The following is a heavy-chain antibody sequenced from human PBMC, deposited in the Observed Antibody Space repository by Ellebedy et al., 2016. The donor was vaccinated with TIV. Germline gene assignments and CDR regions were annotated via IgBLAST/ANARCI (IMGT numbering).Heavy chain of an antibody. Sequence: PGGSLRLSCAASGLTFSSHAMSRVRQAPGKGLAWVSSISGSGGNTYYADSLKDRFTISRDNAKNSLYLQMTSLRAEDTAVYYCARFYDSSDSEPFDIWGQGTMVTVSS. CDR1: GLTFSSHA. D-gene: IGHD3-22*01. J-gene: IGHJ3*02. CDR2: ISGSGGNT. CDR3: ARFYDSSDSEPFDI. V-gene: IGHV3-23*01.